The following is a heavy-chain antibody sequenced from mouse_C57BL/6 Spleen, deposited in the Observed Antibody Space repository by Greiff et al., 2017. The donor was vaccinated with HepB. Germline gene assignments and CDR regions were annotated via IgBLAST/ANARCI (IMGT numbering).Heavy chain of an antibody. V-gene: IGHV5-4*03. J-gene: IGHJ2*01. CDR1: GFTFSSYA. D-gene: IGHD3-3*01. Sequence: EVMLVESGGGLVKPGGSLKLSCAASGFTFSSYAMSWVRQTPEKRLEWVATISDGGSYTYYPDNVKGRFTISRDNAKNNLYLQMSHLKSEDTAMYYCARGTYYLDYWGQCTTLTVSS. CDR2: ISDGGSYT. CDR3: ARGTYYLDY.